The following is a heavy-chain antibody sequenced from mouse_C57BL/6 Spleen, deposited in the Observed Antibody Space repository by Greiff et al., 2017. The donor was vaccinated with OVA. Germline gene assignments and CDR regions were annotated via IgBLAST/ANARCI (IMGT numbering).Heavy chain of an antibody. CDR1: GFTFSDYG. CDR2: ISSGSSTI. D-gene: IGHD4-1*01. CDR3: ARTNWDEGAWFAY. Sequence: EVMLVESGGGLVKPGGSLKLSCAASGFTFSDYGMHWVRQAPEKGLEWVAYISSGSSTIYYADTVKGRFTISRDNAKNTLFLQMTSLRSEDTAMYYCARTNWDEGAWFAYWGQGTLVTVSA. J-gene: IGHJ3*01. V-gene: IGHV5-17*01.